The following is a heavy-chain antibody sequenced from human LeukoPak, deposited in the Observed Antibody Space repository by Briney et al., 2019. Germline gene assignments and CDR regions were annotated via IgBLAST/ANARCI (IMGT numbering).Heavy chain of an antibody. CDR1: GFTVSSDY. D-gene: IGHD3-16*01. J-gene: IGHJ4*02. CDR3: ASDGIAVDRGIGYFDY. CDR2: VYSGGET. Sequence: PGGSLRLSCAASGFTVSSDYITWVRQAPGKGLEWVSVVYSGGETYYAESVKGRFTVSRDNSKNTVYLQMNSLRAEDTAVYFCASDGIAVDRGIGYFDYWGQGTLVTVSS. V-gene: IGHV3-66*01.